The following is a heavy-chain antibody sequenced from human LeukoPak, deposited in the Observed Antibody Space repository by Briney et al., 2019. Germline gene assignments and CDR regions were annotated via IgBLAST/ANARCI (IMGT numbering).Heavy chain of an antibody. CDR3: ARDGGGYYDSSGFDY. D-gene: IGHD3-22*01. CDR2: INSDGSST. CDR1: GFTFSSYW. Sequence: GGSLRLSCAASGFTFSSYWMHWVRQAPGKGLVWVSRINSDGSSTSYADSVKGRFTISRDNAKNTLYLQMNSLRAEDTAVYYCARDGGGYYDSSGFDYWGQGTLVTVSS. V-gene: IGHV3-74*01. J-gene: IGHJ4*02.